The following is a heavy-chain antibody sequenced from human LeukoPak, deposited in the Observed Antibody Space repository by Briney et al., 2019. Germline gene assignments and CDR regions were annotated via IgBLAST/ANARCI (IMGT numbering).Heavy chain of an antibody. V-gene: IGHV3-53*01. CDR3: ARDGLASPMASDAFDI. D-gene: IGHD5-24*01. Sequence: PGGSLRLSCAASGFIFTDYWMYWVRQAPGKGLEWVSVIYSGGSTYYADSVKGRFTISRDNSKNTLYLQMNSLRAEDTAVYYCARDGLASPMASDAFDIWGQGTMVTVSS. J-gene: IGHJ3*02. CDR1: GFIFTDYW. CDR2: IYSGGST.